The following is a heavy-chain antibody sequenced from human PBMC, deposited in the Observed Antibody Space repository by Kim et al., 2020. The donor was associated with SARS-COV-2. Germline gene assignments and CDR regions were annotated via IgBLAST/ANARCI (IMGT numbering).Heavy chain of an antibody. J-gene: IGHJ4*02. Sequence: SETLSLTCTVSGASMNNYYWGWIRQPPGKGLEWIGYMFYSGGTNYNPSLKSRVTISVDTSKNQFSLKLTSVTAADTAVYYCARGEGYHYFWGQGTLVTVSS. CDR3: ARGEGYHYF. V-gene: IGHV4-59*01. D-gene: IGHD5-12*01. CDR2: MFYSGGT. CDR1: GASMNNYY.